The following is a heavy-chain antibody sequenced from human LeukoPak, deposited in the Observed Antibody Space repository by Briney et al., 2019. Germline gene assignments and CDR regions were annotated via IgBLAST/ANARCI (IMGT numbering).Heavy chain of an antibody. J-gene: IGHJ4*02. CDR2: IHGTGNT. CDR1: GASISRGYY. D-gene: IGHD2-15*01. CDR3: ASGSGHLFDD. Sequence: SETLPLTCAVSGASISRGYYWACVLQPPGRGLEWIASIHGTGNTYYNPSLKSHATMSLDTSKNHFSLTLRSVTAADTAVYFCASGSGHLFDDWGQGTQVTVSS. V-gene: IGHV4-38-2*01.